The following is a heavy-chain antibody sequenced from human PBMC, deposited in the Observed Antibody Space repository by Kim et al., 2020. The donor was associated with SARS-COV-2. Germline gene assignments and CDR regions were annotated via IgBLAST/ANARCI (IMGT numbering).Heavy chain of an antibody. V-gene: IGHV5-51*01. J-gene: IGHJ3*02. CDR2: IYPGDSDT. CDR1: GYSFTSYW. Sequence: GESLKISCKGSGYSFTSYWIGWVRQMPGKGLEWMGIIYPGDSDTRYSPSFQGQVTISADKSISTAYLQWSSLKASDTAMYYCARLGPDDYGDSFPQPGRDAFDIWGQGTMVTVSS. D-gene: IGHD4-17*01. CDR3: ARLGPDDYGDSFPQPGRDAFDI.